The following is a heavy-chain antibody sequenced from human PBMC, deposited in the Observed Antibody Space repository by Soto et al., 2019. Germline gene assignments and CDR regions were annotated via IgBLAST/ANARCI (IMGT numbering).Heavy chain of an antibody. Sequence: QVQLQQSGPGLVKPSETLSLTCSVSSGPSSSHNWGWIRQPPGRGLEWIGYVYSTGGTSYNPSLKIRVPIYADTSTNHISLTLTSVTAADTAVYYCVRQGIGNLHGLVDVGGQGTTVRVSS. CDR2: VYSTGGT. CDR1: SGPSSSHN. J-gene: IGHJ6*02. D-gene: IGHD1-1*01. CDR3: VRQGIGNLHGLVDV. V-gene: IGHV4-59*08.